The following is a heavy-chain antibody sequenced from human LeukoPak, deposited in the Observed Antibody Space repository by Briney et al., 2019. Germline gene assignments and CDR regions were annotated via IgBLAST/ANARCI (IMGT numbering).Heavy chain of an antibody. CDR2: INPSDGDA. J-gene: IGHJ4*02. D-gene: IGHD3-22*01. CDR1: GYTFTNYF. Sequence: ASVKVPCKASGYTFTNYFINWVRQAPGQGLEWMGIINPSDGDASYAQKFQGRVTLTRDMSTSKVYMELSSLGSEDTAVYYCARGHESSGYYFGYWGQGTLVTVSS. CDR3: ARGHESSGYYFGY. V-gene: IGHV1-46*01.